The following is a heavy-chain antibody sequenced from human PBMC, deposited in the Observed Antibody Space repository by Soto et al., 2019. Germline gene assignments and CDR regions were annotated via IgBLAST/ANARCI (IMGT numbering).Heavy chain of an antibody. J-gene: IGHJ3*02. V-gene: IGHV1-2*04. CDR2: INPNSGGT. CDR1: GYTFTGYY. Sequence: ASVKVSCKASGYTFTGYYMHWGRQAPGQGLEWMGLINPNSGGTNYAQKVQGWVTMTRDTSISTAYMELSRLRSDDTAVYYCARSVTTVTPIVAFDIWGQGIMVTV. CDR3: ARSVTTVTPIVAFDI. D-gene: IGHD4-17*01.